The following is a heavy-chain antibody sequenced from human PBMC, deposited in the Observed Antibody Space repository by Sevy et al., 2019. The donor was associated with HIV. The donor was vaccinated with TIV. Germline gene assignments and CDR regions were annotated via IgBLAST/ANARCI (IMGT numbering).Heavy chain of an antibody. V-gene: IGHV4-59*13. CDR3: ARTAVTTRSYYYYSMDV. CDR1: GGSISSYY. D-gene: IGHD4-17*01. CDR2: IYYSGST. Sequence: SQTLSLTCTVSGGSISSYYWSWIRQPPGKGLEWIGYIYYSGSTNYNPSLKSRVTISVDTSKNQFSLKLSSVTAADTAVYYCARTAVTTRSYYYYSMDVWGQGTTVTVSS. J-gene: IGHJ6*02.